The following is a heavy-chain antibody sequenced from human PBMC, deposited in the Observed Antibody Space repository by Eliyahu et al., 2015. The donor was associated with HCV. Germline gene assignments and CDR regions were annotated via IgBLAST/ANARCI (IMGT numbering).Heavy chain of an antibody. D-gene: IGHD1-14*01. Sequence: EVQLVESGGGLVQPGGSLRLSCAASGFTFSSYSMNWVRQAPGKGLEWVSYIGSGSEVIHYADSVKGRFTISRDDAKNSLYLQMNSLRDEDTAVYYCARVGQPGHNNWFGPWGQGILVTVSS. CDR3: ARVGQPGHNNWFGP. CDR1: GFTFSSYS. CDR2: IGSGSEVI. V-gene: IGHV3-48*02. J-gene: IGHJ5*02.